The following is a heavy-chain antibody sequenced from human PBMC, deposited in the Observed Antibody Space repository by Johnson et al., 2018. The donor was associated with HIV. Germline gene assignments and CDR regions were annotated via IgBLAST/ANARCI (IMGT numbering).Heavy chain of an antibody. D-gene: IGHD3-10*01. CDR1: GFTVSSNY. CDR2: ISSNGGST. CDR3: ARGAFDI. Sequence: VQLVESGGGLVQPGGSLRLSCAASGFTVSSNYISWVRQAPGKGLEWVSAISSNGGSTYYANSVKGRFTISRDNSKNTLYLQMGSLRADDMAVYYCARGAFDIWGQGTMVTVSS. J-gene: IGHJ3*02. V-gene: IGHV3-64*01.